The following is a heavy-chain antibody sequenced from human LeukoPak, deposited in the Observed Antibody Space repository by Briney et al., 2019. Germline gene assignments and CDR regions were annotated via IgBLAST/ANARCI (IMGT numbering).Heavy chain of an antibody. CDR3: ARSGSYYVHRPNAFDI. CDR1: GYTFTSYG. V-gene: IGHV1-18*01. D-gene: IGHD1-26*01. CDR2: ISAYNGNT. J-gene: IGHJ3*02. Sequence: ASVMVSCKASGYTFTSYGISWVRQAPGQGLEWTGWISAYNGNTNYAQKLQGRVTMTTDTSTSTAYMELRSLRSDDTAVYYCARSGSYYVHRPNAFDIWGQGTMVTVSS.